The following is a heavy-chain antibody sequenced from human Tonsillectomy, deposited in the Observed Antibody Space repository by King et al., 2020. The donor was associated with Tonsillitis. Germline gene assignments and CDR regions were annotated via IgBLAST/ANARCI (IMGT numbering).Heavy chain of an antibody. V-gene: IGHV3-30-3*01. J-gene: IGHJ6*02. CDR3: ASAREAGYSSSWFISYYYYYGMDV. CDR2: ISYDGSNK. CDR1: GFTFSSYA. D-gene: IGHD6-13*01. Sequence: HVQLVESGGGVVQPGRSLRLSCAASGFTFSSYAMHWVRQAPGKGLEWVAVISYDGSNKYYADSVKGQFTISRDNSKNTLYLQMNSLRAEDTAVYYCASAREAGYSSSWFISYYYYYGMDVWGQGTTVTVSS.